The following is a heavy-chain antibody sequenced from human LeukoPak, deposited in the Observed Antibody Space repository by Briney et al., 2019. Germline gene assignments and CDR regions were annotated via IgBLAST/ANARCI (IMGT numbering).Heavy chain of an antibody. CDR1: GGSITSYY. CDR2: IYYSGST. CDR3: ARDPPGSGSYYDY. Sequence: SETLSLTCTVSGGSITSYYWSWIRQPPGKGLECIGYIYYSGSTNYNPSLKSRVTISVDTSKNQFSLKLNSVTAADTAVYYCARDPPGSGSYYDYXGXGTLVTVSS. D-gene: IGHD3-10*01. V-gene: IGHV4-59*01. J-gene: IGHJ4*02.